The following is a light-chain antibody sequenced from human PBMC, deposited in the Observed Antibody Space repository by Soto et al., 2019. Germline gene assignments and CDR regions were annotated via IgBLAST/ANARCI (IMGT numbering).Light chain of an antibody. Sequence: EIVMTQSPATLSASPGERATLSCTASQSVSNNLAWYQQKPGQAPRLLIYGASTRATGLPARFSGSGSGTEFNLTISSLLSEDFAVYDYQQYNNWPRTSGQGNKVEIK. CDR1: QSVSNN. CDR3: QQYNNWPRT. CDR2: GAS. J-gene: IGKJ1*01. V-gene: IGKV3-15*01.